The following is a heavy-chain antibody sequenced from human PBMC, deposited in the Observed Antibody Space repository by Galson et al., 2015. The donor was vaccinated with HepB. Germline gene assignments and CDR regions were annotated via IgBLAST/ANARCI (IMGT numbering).Heavy chain of an antibody. D-gene: IGHD2-2*01. J-gene: IGHJ3*02. CDR3: SRRGSTWSDAFDI. CDR1: GDRFDKYW. V-gene: IGHV5-51*01. Sequence: QSGAEVKKPGESLKISCQYSGDRFDKYWITWVRQLPGKGLEWMGIIYVGDSDTRYSPSFQGQVTISVEKAISTAYLQWSSLKASDSAKYFCSRRGSTWSDAFDIWGQGTRVIVSS. CDR2: IYVGDSDT.